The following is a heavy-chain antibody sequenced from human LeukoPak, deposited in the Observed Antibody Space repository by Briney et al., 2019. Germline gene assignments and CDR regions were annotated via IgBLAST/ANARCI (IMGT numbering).Heavy chain of an antibody. J-gene: IGHJ4*02. CDR3: AREENYYDSSGYSYTFDY. CDR1: GGSISSSSYS. D-gene: IGHD3-22*01. Sequence: SETLSLTCTVSGGSISSSSYSWGWIRQPPGKGLEWIGSIYYSGSTYYNPSLKSRVTMSVDTSKNQFSLKLSSVTAADTAVYYCAREENYYDSSGYSYTFDYWGQGTLVTVSS. CDR2: IYYSGST. V-gene: IGHV4-39*07.